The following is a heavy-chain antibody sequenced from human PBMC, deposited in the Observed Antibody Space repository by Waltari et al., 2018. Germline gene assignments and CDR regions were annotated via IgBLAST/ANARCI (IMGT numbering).Heavy chain of an antibody. Sequence: QLQLQESGPGLVKPSETLSLTCTVSGGSISSSSYYWGWLRQPPGKGLEWIGSIYYSGSTYYDPSLKSRVTISVDTSKNQFSLKLSSVTAADTAVYYCARHEGEYYDFWSGYFNDAFDIWGQGTMVTVSS. D-gene: IGHD3-3*01. J-gene: IGHJ3*02. CDR2: IYYSGST. CDR1: GGSISSSSYY. V-gene: IGHV4-39*01. CDR3: ARHEGEYYDFWSGYFNDAFDI.